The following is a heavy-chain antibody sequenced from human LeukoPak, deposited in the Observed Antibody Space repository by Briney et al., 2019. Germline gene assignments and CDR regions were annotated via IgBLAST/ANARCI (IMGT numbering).Heavy chain of an antibody. CDR1: GYTFTGYY. J-gene: IGHJ4*02. CDR2: INTNTGNP. V-gene: IGHV7-4-1*02. D-gene: IGHD3-22*01. CDR3: ARGINYDSSGYYYGLRVDFDY. Sequence: ASVKVSCKASGYTFTGYYMHWVRQAPGQGLEWMGWINTNTGNPTYAQGFTGRFVFSLDTSVSTAYLQISSLKAEDTAVYYCARGINYDSSGYYYGLRVDFDYWGQGTLVTVSS.